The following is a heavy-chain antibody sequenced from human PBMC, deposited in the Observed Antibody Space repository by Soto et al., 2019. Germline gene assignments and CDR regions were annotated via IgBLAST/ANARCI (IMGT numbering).Heavy chain of an antibody. CDR3: CKGPLAIGGPDYYYSRAVSAFDL. Sequence: EVQLLESGGGLAQPGGSLRLSCAASGFTFSSYAMSWVRQAPGKGLEWVSAISGSGGSTYYADSVKGRFTISRDNATHTLYLQMTSLVCGDTAVYYGCKGPLAIGGPDYYYSRAVSAFDLWGQGTMVTVSS. D-gene: IGHD3-22*01. V-gene: IGHV3-23*01. CDR1: GFTFSSYA. CDR2: ISGSGGST. J-gene: IGHJ3*01.